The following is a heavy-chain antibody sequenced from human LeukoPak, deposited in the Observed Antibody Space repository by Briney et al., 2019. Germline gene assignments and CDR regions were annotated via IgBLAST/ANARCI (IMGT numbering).Heavy chain of an antibody. CDR1: GFTVSSNY. CDR2: IYNGGST. V-gene: IGHV3-53*01. Sequence: PGGSLRLLCGASGFTVSSNYMNWVRQAPMRGLEWVSLIYNGGSTYYADSVRGRFTVSRDNSKNTLYLQLYNLRAEDTAVYYCARESSGWAAFDIWGQGTMVTVSS. D-gene: IGHD6-19*01. CDR3: ARESSGWAAFDI. J-gene: IGHJ3*02.